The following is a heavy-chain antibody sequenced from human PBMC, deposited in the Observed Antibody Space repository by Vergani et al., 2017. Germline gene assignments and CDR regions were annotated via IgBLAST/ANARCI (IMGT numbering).Heavy chain of an antibody. CDR2: ISNSGNTI. J-gene: IGHJ3*02. V-gene: IGHV3-11*01. CDR3: ARDHRDYNNYPGTFDI. Sequence: QVQLVVSGGGLVKPGGSLRLSCAASGFSFSDHYMTWIRQAPGKGLEWVSYISNSGNTIEYADPVKGRFSISRDNAKSSLFLQMDSLRAEDTAVYYCARDHRDYNNYPGTFDIWGQGSMVTVSS. D-gene: IGHD5-24*01. CDR1: GFSFSDHY.